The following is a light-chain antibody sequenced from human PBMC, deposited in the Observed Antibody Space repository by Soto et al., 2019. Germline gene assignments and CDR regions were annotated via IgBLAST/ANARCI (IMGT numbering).Light chain of an antibody. J-gene: IGKJ1*01. CDR1: QSVRSS. CDR3: QQYGSSPRT. CDR2: DAS. V-gene: IGKV3-20*01. Sequence: EIVLTQSPATLSLSPGERATLSCRATQSVRSSLAWYLQQPGQAPRLLIYDASGRATGISDRFTGSGSGTDFTLTITTLEPEDFAVYYCQQYGSSPRTFGLGTKVDIK.